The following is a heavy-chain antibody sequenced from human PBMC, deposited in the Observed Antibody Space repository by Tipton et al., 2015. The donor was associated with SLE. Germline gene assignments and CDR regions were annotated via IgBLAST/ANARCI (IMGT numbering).Heavy chain of an antibody. D-gene: IGHD6-13*01. CDR1: GGSIGSHY. J-gene: IGHJ4*02. V-gene: IGHV4-59*11. Sequence: TLSLTCTVSGGSIGSHYWSWIRQPPGKGLEWIGYIYYSGSTNYNPSLKSRVTISVDTSKNQFSLKLSSVTAADTAVYYCARSAGYGSNWAHFDYWGQGTLVTVSS. CDR3: ARSAGYGSNWAHFDY. CDR2: IYYSGST.